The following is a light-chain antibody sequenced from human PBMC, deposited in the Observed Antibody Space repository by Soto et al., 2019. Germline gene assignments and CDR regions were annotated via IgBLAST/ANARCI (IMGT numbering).Light chain of an antibody. CDR2: GAS. V-gene: IGKV3D-15*02. Sequence: IMVSHSPASLSVNQGERATLSCRASQSVSSNLVWYQQKPGQAPSLLIYGASRRATGIPDRFSGSASGTDFTLTISRFEPEDFALYFCQLYSYLPMTFGQGTRLE. CDR1: QSVSSN. J-gene: IGKJ5*01. CDR3: QLYSYLPMT.